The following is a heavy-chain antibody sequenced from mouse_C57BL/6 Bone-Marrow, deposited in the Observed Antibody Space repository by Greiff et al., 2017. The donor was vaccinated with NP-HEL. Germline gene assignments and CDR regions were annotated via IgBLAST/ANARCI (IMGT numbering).Heavy chain of an antibody. D-gene: IGHD2-3*01. CDR3: AREIYDGYSLHWYFDV. CDR1: GYTFTGYW. J-gene: IGHJ1*03. V-gene: IGHV1-9*01. CDR2: ILPGSGST. Sequence: VKVVESGAELMKPGASVKLSCKATGYTFTGYWIEWVKQRPGHGLEWIGEILPGSGSTNYNEKFKGKATFTADTSSNTAYMQLSSLTTEDSAIYYCAREIYDGYSLHWYFDVWGTGTTVTVSS.